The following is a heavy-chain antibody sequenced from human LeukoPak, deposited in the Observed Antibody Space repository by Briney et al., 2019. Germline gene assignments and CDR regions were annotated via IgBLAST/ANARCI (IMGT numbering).Heavy chain of an antibody. J-gene: IGHJ3*02. CDR2: MYHDGYT. D-gene: IGHD6-19*01. CDR3: ARSRGAVAGWSFDI. Sequence: NPSGTLSLTCAVSGGSISNTDHWNWVRQPPGTGLEWIGEMYHDGYTIYNPSLKSRGTMSVDKSKNHFSLKLTSVTAADTAVYYCARSRGAVAGWSFDIWGQGTVVSVSS. V-gene: IGHV4-4*02. CDR1: GGSISNTDH.